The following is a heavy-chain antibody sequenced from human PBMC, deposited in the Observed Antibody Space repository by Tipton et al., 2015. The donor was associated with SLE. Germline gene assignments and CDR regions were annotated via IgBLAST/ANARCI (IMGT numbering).Heavy chain of an antibody. Sequence: TLSLTCSVSGGSISSNYWIWIRQPPGKGLEWIGYVDYSGNSDSNPSLKSRVTISIDTSKKQFSLKLRYVTAADTAVYFCAREPDQWGQGTLVTVSS. V-gene: IGHV4-59*01. CDR2: VDYSGNS. CDR3: AREPDQ. J-gene: IGHJ5*02. CDR1: GGSISSNY.